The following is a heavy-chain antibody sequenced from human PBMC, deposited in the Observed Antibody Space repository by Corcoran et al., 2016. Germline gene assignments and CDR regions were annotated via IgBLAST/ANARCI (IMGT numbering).Heavy chain of an antibody. V-gene: IGHV1-2*02. CDR1: GYTFTGYY. CDR2: INPNSGGT. CDR3: ERDSYQLRACDI. J-gene: IGHJ3*02. Sequence: QVQLVQSGAEVKKPGASVKVSCKASGYTFTGYYMHWVRQAPGQGLEWMGWINPNSGGTKYAQKFQGRVTMTRDTSLSTASMELSRLRSEHTAVYYCERDSYQLRACDIGGQVTMVTVSS. D-gene: IGHD1-1*01.